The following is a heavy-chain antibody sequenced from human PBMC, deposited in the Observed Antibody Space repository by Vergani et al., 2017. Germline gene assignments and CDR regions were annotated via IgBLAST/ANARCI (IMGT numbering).Heavy chain of an antibody. V-gene: IGHV3-23*01. D-gene: IGHD3-10*01. CDR3: ATLRDYYGSRSNPRY. CDR2: ISGSGGST. CDR1: GFTFSSYA. J-gene: IGHJ4*02. Sequence: EVQLLESGGGLVQPGGSLRLSCAASGFTFSSYAMSWVRQAPGKGLEWVSAISGSGGSTYYADSVKGRFTISRDNSKNTLYLQMNSLRAGDTAVYYCATLRDYYGSRSNPRYWGQGTLVTVSS.